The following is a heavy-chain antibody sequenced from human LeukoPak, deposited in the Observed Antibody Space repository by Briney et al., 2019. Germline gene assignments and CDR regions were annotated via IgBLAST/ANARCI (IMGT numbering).Heavy chain of an antibody. J-gene: IGHJ3*02. D-gene: IGHD4-17*01. CDR3: ARDPNGDNDAFDI. CDR2: ITSSSSTT. CDR1: GLIFSKYS. Sequence: GGTVRLSCVASGLIFSKYSMNWVRQAPGKGLEWISFITSSSSTTYYADSVKGRFTISRDNAKNSLYLQMHSLRDDDTAVYYCARDPNGDNDAFDIWGQGTMVTVSS. V-gene: IGHV3-48*02.